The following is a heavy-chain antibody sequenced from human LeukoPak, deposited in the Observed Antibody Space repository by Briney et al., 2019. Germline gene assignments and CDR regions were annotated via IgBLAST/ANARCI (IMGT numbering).Heavy chain of an antibody. Sequence: ASVKVSCKTSGYSFTDYYMHWVRQAPGQGLEWMGWINPNSGGTSSAQKFQGRVTMTRDTSITTVYMEVSWLTSDDTAIYYCARADRLHGGPYLIGPWGQRTLVTFSS. CDR1: GYSFTDYY. D-gene: IGHD2-21*01. V-gene: IGHV1-2*02. CDR3: ARADRLHGGPYLIGP. J-gene: IGHJ5*02. CDR2: INPNSGGT.